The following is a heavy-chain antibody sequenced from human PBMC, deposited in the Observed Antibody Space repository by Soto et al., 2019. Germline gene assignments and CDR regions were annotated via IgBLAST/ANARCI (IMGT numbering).Heavy chain of an antibody. Sequence: QVQLVQSGAEVKKPGASVKVSCKASGYTFTSYGISWVRQAPGQGLEWMGCISAYNGNTNYAQKLQGRVTMTTDTSTSTAYMELRSLRSDDTAVYYCARDLPAPGSYRSWYRSSWGRPRPLDYWGQGPLVTVSS. CDR3: ARDLPAPGSYRSWYRSSWGRPRPLDY. CDR2: ISAYNGNT. D-gene: IGHD6-13*01. V-gene: IGHV1-18*04. J-gene: IGHJ4*02. CDR1: GYTFTSYG.